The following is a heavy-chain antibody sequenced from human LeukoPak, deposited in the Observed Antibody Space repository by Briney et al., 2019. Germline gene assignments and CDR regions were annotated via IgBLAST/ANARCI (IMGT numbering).Heavy chain of an antibody. CDR3: ARGLHIVVVTAMWAFDI. Sequence: GGSLRLSCAASGFTFSSYAMHWVRQAPGKGLVYVSAISSNGGSTYYANSVKGRFTISRDNSKNTLYLQMGSLRAEDMAVYYCARGLHIVVVTAMWAFDIWGQGTMVTVSS. V-gene: IGHV3-64*01. J-gene: IGHJ3*02. D-gene: IGHD2-21*02. CDR1: GFTFSSYA. CDR2: ISSNGGST.